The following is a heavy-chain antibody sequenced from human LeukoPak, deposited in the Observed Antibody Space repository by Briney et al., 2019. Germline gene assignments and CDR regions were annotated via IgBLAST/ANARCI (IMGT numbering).Heavy chain of an antibody. D-gene: IGHD6-13*01. CDR2: ISAYNGNT. J-gene: IGHJ6*02. CDR1: GYIFTTYG. CDR3: ATVEQVVAAAGTDLNNYYGMDV. Sequence: ASVKVSCKASGYIFTTYGVSWVRQAPGQGLEWMGWISAYNGNTNYAQKLQGRVTMTEDTSTDTAYMELSSLRSEDTAVYYCATVEQVVAAAGTDLNNYYGMDVWGQGTTVTVSS. V-gene: IGHV1-18*01.